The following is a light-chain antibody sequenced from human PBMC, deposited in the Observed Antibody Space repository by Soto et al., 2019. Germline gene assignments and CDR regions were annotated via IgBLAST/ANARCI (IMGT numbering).Light chain of an antibody. CDR1: PSVTNY. V-gene: IGKV3D-15*01. CDR3: QQYHNWPPIT. J-gene: IGKJ5*01. CDR2: GAF. Sequence: EIVLPPSPATLSLPPVARVSLSCRASPSVTNYLAWYQQKPGQAPRLLIYGAFNRATGIPARFSGSGSGIDFTLTISSLQSEDFAVYYCQQYHNWPPITFGQGTRLEIK.